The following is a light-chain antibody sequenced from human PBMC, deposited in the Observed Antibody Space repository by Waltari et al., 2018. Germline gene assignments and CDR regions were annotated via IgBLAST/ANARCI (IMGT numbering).Light chain of an antibody. J-gene: IGLJ3*02. CDR1: SSDVGTYNY. V-gene: IGLV2-14*03. CDR2: DVS. CDR3: SSYITTNTLEL. Sequence: QSALTQPASVSGSHGQSITISCTGTSSDVGTYNYVSWYQQHPGKAPKLLIYDVSYRPSGVSYRFSGSKSGNTASLTISGLQAEDEADYYCSSYITTNTLELFGGGTSLTIL.